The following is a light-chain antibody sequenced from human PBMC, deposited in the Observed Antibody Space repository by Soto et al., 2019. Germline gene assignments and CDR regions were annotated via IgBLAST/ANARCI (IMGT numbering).Light chain of an antibody. V-gene: IGKV3-15*01. J-gene: IGKJ1*01. CDR1: QSVSSN. CDR3: QQYNNWPRT. CDR2: DAS. Sequence: EIVMTQSPATLSVSPGERATLSCRASQSVSSNLAWYQQKPGQAPRLLIYDASTMATGIPARFSGSGSGTEFTLTISSLQSEDFAVYYCQQYNNWPRTFGQGTKLEIK.